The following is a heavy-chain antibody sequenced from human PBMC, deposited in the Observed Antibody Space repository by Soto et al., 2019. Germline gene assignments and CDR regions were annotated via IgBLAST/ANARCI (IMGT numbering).Heavy chain of an antibody. Sequence: QVQLVESGGDLVKPGGSLRLSCATSGFTFSDYYMSWIRQAPGKGLEWVAYISSSGSTIYYADSMKGRFTMSRDNARNSLYLQMNSLRAEDTAVYYCVRDLGAAAGIYSDSWGQGTLVTVSS. CDR2: ISSSGSTI. D-gene: IGHD6-13*01. J-gene: IGHJ4*02. V-gene: IGHV3-11*01. CDR1: GFTFSDYY. CDR3: VRDLGAAAGIYSDS.